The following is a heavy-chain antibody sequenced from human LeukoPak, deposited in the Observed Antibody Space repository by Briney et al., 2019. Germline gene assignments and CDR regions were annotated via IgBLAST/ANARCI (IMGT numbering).Heavy chain of an antibody. CDR3: AKGSGSSWYPEYFDL. D-gene: IGHD6-13*01. Sequence: GRSLRLSCAASGFTFSSYAMSWVRQAPGKGLEWVSGISGSGGSTYYADSVKGRFTISRDNSKNTLYLQMNSLRAEDTAVYYCAKGSGSSWYPEYFDLWGRGTLVTVSS. CDR1: GFTFSSYA. J-gene: IGHJ2*01. CDR2: ISGSGGST. V-gene: IGHV3-23*01.